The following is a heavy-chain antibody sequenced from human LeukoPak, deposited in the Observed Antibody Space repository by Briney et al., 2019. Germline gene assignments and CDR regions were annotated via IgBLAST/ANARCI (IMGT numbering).Heavy chain of an antibody. CDR3: ARLRRNSDRSDFFYYYDH. D-gene: IGHD3-22*01. J-gene: IGHJ4*02. CDR1: GFTFSDYS. CDR2: VNTVSSYI. V-gene: IGHV3-21*01. Sequence: KPGGSLRLPCAASGFTFSDYSMNWVRQAPGKGLEWVASVNTVSSYIYYADSMRGRFTISRDNAKNSLFLQMNSLRAEDTAVYYCARLRRNSDRSDFFYYYDHWGQETLVTVSS.